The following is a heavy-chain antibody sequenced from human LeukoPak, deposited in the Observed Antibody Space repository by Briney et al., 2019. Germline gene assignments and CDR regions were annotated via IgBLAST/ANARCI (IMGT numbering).Heavy chain of an antibody. Sequence: GGSLRLSCAASGFTFSSYGMSWVRQAPGKGLEWVSAISGSGGSTYYADSVKGRFTISRDNSKNTLYPQMNSLRAEDTAVYYCAKDRGSSWYLNWFDPWGQGTLVTVSS. J-gene: IGHJ5*02. CDR3: AKDRGSSWYLNWFDP. V-gene: IGHV3-23*01. CDR2: ISGSGGST. D-gene: IGHD6-13*01. CDR1: GFTFSSYG.